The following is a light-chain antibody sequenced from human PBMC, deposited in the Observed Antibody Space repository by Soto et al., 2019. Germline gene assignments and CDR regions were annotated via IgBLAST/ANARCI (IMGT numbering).Light chain of an antibody. CDR3: QQRSNWPPT. J-gene: IGKJ2*01. CDR2: DAS. Sequence: EIVLTQSPATLSLSPGERATLSCRASQSVSSYLAWYHQKPGQAPRLLIYDASNRATGIPARFSGSGSGTDFTLTISSLEPEDFAVYYCQQRSNWPPTFGQGTNLEIK. CDR1: QSVSSY. V-gene: IGKV3-11*01.